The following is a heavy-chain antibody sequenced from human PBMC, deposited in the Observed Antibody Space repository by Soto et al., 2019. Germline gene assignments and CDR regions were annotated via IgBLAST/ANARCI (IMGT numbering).Heavy chain of an antibody. CDR2: IYYSGST. Sequence: SETLSLTCTVSGGSIRSSSCYWGWIRQPPGKGLEWIGSIYYSGSTYYNPSLKSRVTISVDTSKNQFSLKLSSVTAADTAVYYCARPTSDSTYNWFDPWGQGTLVTVSS. V-gene: IGHV4-39*01. J-gene: IGHJ5*02. CDR1: GGSIRSSSCY. D-gene: IGHD2-21*02. CDR3: ARPTSDSTYNWFDP.